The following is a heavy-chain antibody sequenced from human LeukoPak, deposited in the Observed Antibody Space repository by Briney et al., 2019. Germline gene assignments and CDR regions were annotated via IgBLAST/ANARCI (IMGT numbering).Heavy chain of an antibody. Sequence: GESLKISCKGSGYSFGNRWIGWVRQMPGKGLEWMGIIYPDDSDTIYSPSFEGQVTISADKSISTAYLQWSSLKASDTAMYYCARGAYGSGSSYSYYGMDVCGQGTTVTVSS. J-gene: IGHJ6*02. CDR1: GYSFGNRW. V-gene: IGHV5-51*01. CDR3: ARGAYGSGSSYSYYGMDV. CDR2: IYPDDSDT. D-gene: IGHD3-10*01.